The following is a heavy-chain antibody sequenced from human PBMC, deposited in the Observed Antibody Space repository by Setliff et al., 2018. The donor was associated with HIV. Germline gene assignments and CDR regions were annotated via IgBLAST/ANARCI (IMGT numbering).Heavy chain of an antibody. J-gene: IGHJ3*02. D-gene: IGHD2-21*02. Sequence: SETLSLTCAVSGYSISTNEWWGWIRQPPGKGLAWIGYISNSGKIYYDPSLNSRVNLTADTTKNQLSLKLTSVTAEDTGVYYCARTVTHSAAQDAFDIWGQGTVVTVS. CDR1: GYSISTNEW. CDR2: ISNSGKI. CDR3: ARTVTHSAAQDAFDI. V-gene: IGHV4-28*05.